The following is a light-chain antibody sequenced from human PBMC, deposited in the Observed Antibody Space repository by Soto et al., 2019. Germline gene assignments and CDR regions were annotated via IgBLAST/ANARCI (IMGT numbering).Light chain of an antibody. CDR2: GAS. V-gene: IGKV1-17*01. CDR1: PGIRND. Sequence: DIQMTQSPSSLSASVGDRVTITCRASPGIRNDLAWYQQKPGKAPKRLIYGASTLQSGVPSRFSGSGSGTEFTLTISRLQPEDFATYYWLQHNSYPHTFGQGTKVEFE. CDR3: LQHNSYPHT. J-gene: IGKJ1*01.